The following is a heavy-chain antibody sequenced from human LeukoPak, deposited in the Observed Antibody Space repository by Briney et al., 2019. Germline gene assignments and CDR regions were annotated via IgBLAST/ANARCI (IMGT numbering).Heavy chain of an antibody. J-gene: IGHJ4*02. CDR2: INHSGST. Sequence: SETLSLTCAVYGGSFSGYYWSWIRQPPGKGLEWIGEINHSGSTNYNPSLKSRVTISVDTSKNQFSLKLSSVTAADTAVYYCARHREAGTAGRYFDYWGQGTLVTVSS. CDR1: GGSFSGYY. CDR3: ARHREAGTAGRYFDY. D-gene: IGHD3-10*01. V-gene: IGHV4-34*01.